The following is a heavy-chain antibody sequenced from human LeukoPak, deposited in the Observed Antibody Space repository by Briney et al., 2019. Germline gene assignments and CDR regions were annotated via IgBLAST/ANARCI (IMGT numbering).Heavy chain of an antibody. CDR3: AREDCSGYSYGYIDY. J-gene: IGHJ4*02. CDR1: GFTFSIYA. Sequence: GGSLRLSCAASGFTFSIYAMSWVRQAPGKGLEWVSAIGASGANTYYADAVKGRFTISRDNSKNTLYMQMNSLRDEDTAVYYCAREDCSGYSYGYIDYWGQGTQVTVSS. V-gene: IGHV3-23*01. CDR2: IGASGANT. D-gene: IGHD5-18*01.